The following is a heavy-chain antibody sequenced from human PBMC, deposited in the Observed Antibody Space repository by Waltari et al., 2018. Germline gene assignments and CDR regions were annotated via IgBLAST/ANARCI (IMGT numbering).Heavy chain of an antibody. CDR2: INAGKGNQ. D-gene: IGHD6-19*01. V-gene: IGHV1-3*01. CDR3: ATGMTVARGRYYGMDV. J-gene: IGHJ6*02. Sequence: QVQLVQSGAEVKKPGASVKVSCKASGYTFTSYAIHWVRQTPGQRLEWMGWINAGKGNQKYPQKFQGRVTITRDTAASTADMELSSRRSEDTAVYYCATGMTVARGRYYGMDVWGQGTTVTVSS. CDR1: GYTFTSYA.